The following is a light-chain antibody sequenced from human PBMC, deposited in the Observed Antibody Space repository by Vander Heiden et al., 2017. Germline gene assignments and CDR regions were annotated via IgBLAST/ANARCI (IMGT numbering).Light chain of an antibody. Sequence: DIVMTQSPLSLPVTPGEPASISCRSSQSLLHSNGYKYLDWYLQKPGQSPQLLIYLGSNRASGVPDRFSGSGSGTDFTLKISRVEAEDVGVYYCRQALHTPPTFGGGTKVEIK. CDR1: QSLLHSNGYKY. CDR3: RQALHTPPT. V-gene: IGKV2-28*01. CDR2: LGS. J-gene: IGKJ4*01.